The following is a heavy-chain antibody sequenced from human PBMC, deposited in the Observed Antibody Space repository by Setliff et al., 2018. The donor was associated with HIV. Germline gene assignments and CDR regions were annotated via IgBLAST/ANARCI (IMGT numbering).Heavy chain of an antibody. V-gene: IGHV4-61*09. D-gene: IGHD5-12*01. CDR1: GGSISGGSYY. Sequence: SETLSLTCTVSGGSISGGSYYWSWVRQPAGKGLEWIGHISSSETTNYNPSLNGRATISVDASKNQFSLKLSSVTAADTAVYYCAREVRDGYNSYYFDYWGQGTLVTVSS. J-gene: IGHJ4*02. CDR2: ISSSETT. CDR3: AREVRDGYNSYYFDY.